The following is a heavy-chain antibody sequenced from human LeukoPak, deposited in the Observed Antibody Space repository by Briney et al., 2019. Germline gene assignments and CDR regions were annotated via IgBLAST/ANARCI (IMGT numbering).Heavy chain of an antibody. J-gene: IGHJ4*02. CDR3: ARLEYSSSWYGGLASDY. CDR2: IIPIFGTA. V-gene: IGHV1-69*13. D-gene: IGHD6-13*01. Sequence: GASVKVSCKASGGTFTSYAISGVRQAPGQGLEWMGGIIPIFGTANYAQKFQGRVTITADESTSTAYMELSSLRSEDTAVYYCARLEYSSSWYGGLASDYWGQGTLVTVSS. CDR1: GGTFTSYA.